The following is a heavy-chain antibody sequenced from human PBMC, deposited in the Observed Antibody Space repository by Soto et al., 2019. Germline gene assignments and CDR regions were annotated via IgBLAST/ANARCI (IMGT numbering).Heavy chain of an antibody. D-gene: IGHD3-10*01. J-gene: IGHJ3*01. Sequence: SSETLSLTCTVSGGSSSSGGYYWSWIGQHPGKGLEWIGYIDCSGSSDYNASLKSRVTISVDTSKNQFSLKLSSVTAADPAVYYCASLLLRGPLWFGEVSWFIAIQNALDLWGQGTMVTVSS. V-gene: IGHV4-31*03. CDR3: ASLLLRGPLWFGEVSWFIAIQNALDL. CDR2: IDCSGSS. CDR1: GGSSSSGGYY.